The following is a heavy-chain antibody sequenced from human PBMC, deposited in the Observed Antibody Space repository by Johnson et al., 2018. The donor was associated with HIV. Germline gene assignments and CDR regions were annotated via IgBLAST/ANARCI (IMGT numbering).Heavy chain of an antibody. CDR1: GFTFDDHA. CDR2: IKQDGNEK. J-gene: IGHJ3*02. CDR3: AIGRGEFPRHAFDI. D-gene: IGHD3-10*01. Sequence: EVQLVEFGGGVIRPGRSLRLSCAASGFTFDDHALHWVRQAPGKGLEWVANIKQDGNEKYSVDSVKGRFTISRDNAKNSLYLQMNSLKTEDTAVYYCAIGRGEFPRHAFDIWGQGTMVTVSS. V-gene: IGHV3-7*01.